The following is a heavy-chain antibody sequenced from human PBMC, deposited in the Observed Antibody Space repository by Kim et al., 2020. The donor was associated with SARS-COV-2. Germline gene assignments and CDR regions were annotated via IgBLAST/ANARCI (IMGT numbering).Heavy chain of an antibody. J-gene: IGHJ6*02. V-gene: IGHV3-48*02. Sequence: GGSLRLSCAASGFTFSSYSMNWVRQAPGKGLEWVSYISSSSSTIYYADSVKGRFTISRDNAKNSLYLQMNSLRDEDTAVYYCAREYCSSTSCPRYYYYYGMDVWGQGTTVTVSS. CDR2: ISSSSSTI. D-gene: IGHD2-2*01. CDR3: AREYCSSTSCPRYYYYYGMDV. CDR1: GFTFSSYS.